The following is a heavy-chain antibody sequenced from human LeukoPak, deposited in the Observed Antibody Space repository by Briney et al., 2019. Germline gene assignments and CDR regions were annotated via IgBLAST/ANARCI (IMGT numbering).Heavy chain of an antibody. V-gene: IGHV3-23*01. CDR3: AKDQDPHSYGSGSYAPFDY. Sequence: GGSLRLSCAASGFTFSSYGMHWVRQAPGKGLEWVSHISGSGGSTKYSGSVKGRFTISRDNSKNTLYLQINSLRADDTAVYYCAKDQDPHSYGSGSYAPFDYWGQGTLVTVSS. CDR2: ISGSGGST. D-gene: IGHD3-10*01. J-gene: IGHJ4*02. CDR1: GFTFSSYG.